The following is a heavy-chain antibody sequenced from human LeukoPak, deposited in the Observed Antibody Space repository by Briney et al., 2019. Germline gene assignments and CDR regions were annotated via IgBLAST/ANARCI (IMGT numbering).Heavy chain of an antibody. J-gene: IGHJ5*02. D-gene: IGHD2-2*01. CDR2: ISSTASTT. Sequence: GGSLRLSCAASGFTFSDYYMSWIRQAPGKGLEWVSYISSTASTTYYADSVKGRFTISRDNAKNSLYLQMNSLRAEDTAVYYCARGCTTTSCYGGAWGQGTLVTVSS. V-gene: IGHV3-11*01. CDR3: ARGCTTTSCYGGA. CDR1: GFTFSDYY.